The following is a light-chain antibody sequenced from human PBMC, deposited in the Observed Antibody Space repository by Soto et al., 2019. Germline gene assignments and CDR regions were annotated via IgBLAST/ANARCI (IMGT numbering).Light chain of an antibody. CDR1: SSDVGGYNS. V-gene: IGLV2-14*03. CDR2: DVT. J-gene: IGLJ1*01. CDR3: TSYTRSSAPNYV. Sequence: QSALTQPASVSGSPGQSITISCTGTSSDVGGYNSVSWYQQHPGKAPKLMIYDVTNRPSGISNRFSGSKSGNTASLTISGLQAEDEADYYCTSYTRSSAPNYVFGTGPKLTVL.